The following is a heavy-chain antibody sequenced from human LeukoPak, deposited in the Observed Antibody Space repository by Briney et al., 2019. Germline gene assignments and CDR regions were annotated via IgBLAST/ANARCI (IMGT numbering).Heavy chain of an antibody. CDR1: GGSISSGGYY. CDR3: ARDDFEYSVHYGMDV. Sequence: PSETLSLTCTVSGGSISSGGYYWSWIRQHPGKGLEWIGRVYRSGNTNYNPSLQSRVTMSVDTSKNQISLRLRSVTAADTAVYYCARDDFEYSVHYGMDVWGQGTAVTVSS. CDR2: VYRSGNT. J-gene: IGHJ6*02. V-gene: IGHV4-39*07. D-gene: IGHD3-9*01.